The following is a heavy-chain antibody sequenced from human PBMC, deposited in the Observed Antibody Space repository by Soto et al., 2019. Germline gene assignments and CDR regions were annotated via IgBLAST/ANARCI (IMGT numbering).Heavy chain of an antibody. D-gene: IGHD2-15*01. Sequence: QVQLVQSGAEVKKPGSSVKVSCKASGGTFSSYAISWVRQAPGQGLEWMGGIIPIFGTANYAQKFQGRVTITEDESTSTAYMELSSLRSEDTAVYYCARDRTRYCSGGSCYWFDPWGQGTLVTVSS. J-gene: IGHJ5*02. CDR3: ARDRTRYCSGGSCYWFDP. CDR2: IIPIFGTA. CDR1: GGTFSSYA. V-gene: IGHV1-69*01.